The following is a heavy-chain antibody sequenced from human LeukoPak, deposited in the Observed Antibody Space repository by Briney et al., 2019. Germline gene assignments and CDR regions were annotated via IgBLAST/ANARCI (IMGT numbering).Heavy chain of an antibody. V-gene: IGHV3-30-3*01. Sequence: GGSLRLSCAASGFTFSSYAMHWVRQAPGKGLEWVAVISYDGSNKYYADSVKGRFTISRDNSKNTLYLQMNSLRAEDTAVYFCARDFSTVVTPFDIWGQGTMVTVSS. J-gene: IGHJ3*02. CDR1: GFTFSSYA. CDR3: ARDFSTVVTPFDI. D-gene: IGHD4-23*01. CDR2: ISYDGSNK.